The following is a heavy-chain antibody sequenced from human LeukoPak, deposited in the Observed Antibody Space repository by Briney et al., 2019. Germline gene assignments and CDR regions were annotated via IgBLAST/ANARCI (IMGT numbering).Heavy chain of an antibody. Sequence: GGSLRLSCAASGFTFSRYWMSWVRQAPAKGLEWVANIKQDGSEKYYVDSVKGRFTISGDNAKNSLYLQMSSLRAEDTAVYYCARDLVAPTLGVMDWGQGTLVTVSS. CDR3: ARDLVAPTLGVMD. D-gene: IGHD2-15*01. J-gene: IGHJ4*02. CDR2: IKQDGSEK. V-gene: IGHV3-7*04. CDR1: GFTFSRYW.